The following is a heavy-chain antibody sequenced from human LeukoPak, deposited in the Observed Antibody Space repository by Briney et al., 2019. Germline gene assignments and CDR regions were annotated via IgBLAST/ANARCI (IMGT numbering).Heavy chain of an antibody. CDR3: ARISGSYDYYFDY. D-gene: IGHD1-26*01. CDR1: GFTFSAYA. V-gene: IGHV3-23*01. J-gene: IGHJ4*02. CDR2: ISDSGDST. Sequence: GGSLRLSCAASGFTFSAYAMSWVRQAPGKGLEWVSGISDSGDSTYYADSVNGRFTISRDNSKNTLYLQMNSLRAEDTAVYYCARISGSYDYYFDYWGQGTLVTVSS.